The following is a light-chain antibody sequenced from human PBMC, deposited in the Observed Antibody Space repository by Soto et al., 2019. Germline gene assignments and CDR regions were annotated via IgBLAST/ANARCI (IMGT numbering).Light chain of an antibody. CDR1: QGISNY. J-gene: IGKJ4*01. Sequence: DLQLTQSPSFLSASVGDRVTITCRASQGISNYLAWYQQKPGKAPKLLIYDASTLQSGVPSRFSGSESGTEFTLTISSLQPEDFATYYCQQVNSYPQVTFGGGTTVEIK. CDR3: QQVNSYPQVT. CDR2: DAS. V-gene: IGKV1-9*01.